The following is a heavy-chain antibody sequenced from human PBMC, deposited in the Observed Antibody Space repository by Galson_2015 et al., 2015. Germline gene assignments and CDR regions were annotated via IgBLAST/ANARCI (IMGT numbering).Heavy chain of an antibody. CDR3: AKVFSGSYYVLDY. CDR2: ISSSGGST. Sequence: SLRLSCAASGFTFSSYAMSWVRQAPGKGLEWVSGISSSGGSTYYADSVKGRFTISRDNSKNTLYLQMNSLRAEDTAVYYCAKVFSGSYYVLDYWGQGTLITVSS. D-gene: IGHD3-10*01. J-gene: IGHJ4*02. CDR1: GFTFSSYA. V-gene: IGHV3-23*01.